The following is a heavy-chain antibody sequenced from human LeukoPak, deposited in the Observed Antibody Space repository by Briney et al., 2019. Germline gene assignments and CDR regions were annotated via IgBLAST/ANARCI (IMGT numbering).Heavy chain of an antibody. CDR3: ARDRPYTGGWRGFDY. CDR2: IIPMFGIA. Sequence: GASVKVSCKASVGTXSRYAISWVRQAPGQGLEWMGGIIPMFGIANYAQKFQGRVTITADESTGTAYMQLSSLRSEDTAVDYGARDRPYTGGWRGFDYWGQGTLVTVSA. CDR1: VGTXSRYA. V-gene: IGHV1-69*13. D-gene: IGHD6-19*01. J-gene: IGHJ4*02.